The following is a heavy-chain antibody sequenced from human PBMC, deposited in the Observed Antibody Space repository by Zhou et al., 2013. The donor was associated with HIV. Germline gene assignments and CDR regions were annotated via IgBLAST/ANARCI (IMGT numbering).Heavy chain of an antibody. V-gene: IGHV1-69*05. CDR1: GGTFTSYA. J-gene: IGHJ4*02. CDR3: AREVVTAVTAPGDF. Sequence: QVQLVQSGAEVKKPGSSVKVSCKASGGTFTSYAISWVRQAPGQGLEWMGGIIARFNRPHYAQKFQGRVTISTDESTSTVHMEMTSLRSDDTAVYYCAREVVTAVTAPGDFWGQGTLVTVSS. CDR2: IIARFNRP. D-gene: IGHD2-21*02.